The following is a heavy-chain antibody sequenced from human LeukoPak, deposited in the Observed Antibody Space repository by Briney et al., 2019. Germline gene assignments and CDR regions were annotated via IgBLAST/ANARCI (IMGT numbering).Heavy chain of an antibody. V-gene: IGHV3-15*01. CDR2: IKRKTDGGTT. CDR1: GFTFINAW. D-gene: IGHD3-16*01. Sequence: GGSLILSCSASGFTFINAWMSWVRRAPGRGLEWVGRIKRKTDGGTTDYAAPVKGRFTISRDHSKNTLSLQSKGLRTQDTEVYYCTIRSHMFGGAFDIWGQGTMVTVSS. CDR3: TIRSHMFGGAFDI. J-gene: IGHJ3*02.